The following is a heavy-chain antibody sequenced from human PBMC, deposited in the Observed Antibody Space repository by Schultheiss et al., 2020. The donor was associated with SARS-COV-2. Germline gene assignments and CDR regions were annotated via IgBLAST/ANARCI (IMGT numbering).Heavy chain of an antibody. J-gene: IGHJ4*02. V-gene: IGHV4-61*09. CDR1: GGSISSSSYY. CDR3: ARGAKYCSSTSCYSWFFRYYFDY. Sequence: SQTLSLTCTVSGGSISSSSYYWSWIRQPAGKGLEWIGEINHSGSTNYNPSLKSRVTISVDTSKNQFSLKLSSVTAADTAVYYCARGAKYCSSTSCYSWFFRYYFDYWGQGTLVTVSS. CDR2: INHSGST. D-gene: IGHD2-2*01.